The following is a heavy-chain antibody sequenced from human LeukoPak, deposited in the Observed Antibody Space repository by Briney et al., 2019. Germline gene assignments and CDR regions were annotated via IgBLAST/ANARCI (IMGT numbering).Heavy chain of an antibody. D-gene: IGHD2-2*01. J-gene: IGHJ3*02. CDR2: ISAYNGNT. V-gene: IGHV1-18*01. Sequence: ASVKVSCKASGYTFTSYGISWVRQAPGQGLGWMGWISAYNGNTNYAQKLQGRVTMTTDTSTSTAYMELRSLRSDDTAVYYCARDLTSIIVVPAALDAFDIWGQGTMVTVSS. CDR1: GYTFTSYG. CDR3: ARDLTSIIVVPAALDAFDI.